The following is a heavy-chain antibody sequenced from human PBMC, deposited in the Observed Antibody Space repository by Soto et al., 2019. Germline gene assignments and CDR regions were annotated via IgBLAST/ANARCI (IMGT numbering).Heavy chain of an antibody. V-gene: IGHV3-48*01. Sequence: AGGSLRLSCAVSGFTFSTYSVNWVRQAPGKGLEWVAYIRTADNTIYYADSVKGRFTISIDNSKNTLYLQMNSLRAEDTAVYYCAKGRLRGMDVWGQGTTVTVSS. J-gene: IGHJ6*02. CDR1: GFTFSTYS. D-gene: IGHD3-16*01. CDR2: IRTADNTI. CDR3: AKGRLRGMDV.